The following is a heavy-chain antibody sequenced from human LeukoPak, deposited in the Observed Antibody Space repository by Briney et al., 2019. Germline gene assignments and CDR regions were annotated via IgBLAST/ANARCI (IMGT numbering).Heavy chain of an antibody. CDR1: GCTFSSFA. V-gene: IGHV1-69*01. Sequence: GSSVKVTRKSSGCTFSSFALSWVRQAPAQGLEWMGGIIPIFGTANYAQKFQGRVTIYSDASTSTYTMELSSLKSEDTAVYYCARDVRVKQQLTIRGSDYFYYMDVWGNGTTVIVS. CDR3: ARDVRVKQQLTIRGSDYFYYMDV. CDR2: IIPIFGTA. D-gene: IGHD6-13*01. J-gene: IGHJ6*03.